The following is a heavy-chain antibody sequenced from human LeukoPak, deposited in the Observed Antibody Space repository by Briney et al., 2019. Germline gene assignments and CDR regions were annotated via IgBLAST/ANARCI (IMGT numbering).Heavy chain of an antibody. V-gene: IGHV3-9*01. CDR2: ISWNSGSI. J-gene: IGHJ6*03. CDR3: ARAEAEYSSSPAWYYYYMDV. Sequence: PGGSLRLSCAASGFTFDDYAMHWVRQAPGKGLEWVSGISWNSGSIGYADSVKGRFTISRDNAKNSLYLRMNSLRAEDTAVYYCARAEAEYSSSPAWYYYYMDVWGKGTTVTVSS. D-gene: IGHD6-6*01. CDR1: GFTFDDYA.